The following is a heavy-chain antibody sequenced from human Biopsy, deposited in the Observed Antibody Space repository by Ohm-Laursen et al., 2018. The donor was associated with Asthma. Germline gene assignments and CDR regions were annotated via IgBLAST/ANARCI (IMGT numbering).Heavy chain of an antibody. CDR2: VSSDGHNK. J-gene: IGHJ3*02. Sequence: SLRLSCAASGFVFSQCGMHWVRQGPGKGLEWVALVSSDGHNKYYEDSVKGRFTISRDNSRNRLYLQINRLTVEDSAVYFCARQSGQDYGDSSGFDIWGQGTKVTVSS. CDR1: GFVFSQCG. CDR3: ARQSGQDYGDSSGFDI. D-gene: IGHD3-22*01. V-gene: IGHV3-30*03.